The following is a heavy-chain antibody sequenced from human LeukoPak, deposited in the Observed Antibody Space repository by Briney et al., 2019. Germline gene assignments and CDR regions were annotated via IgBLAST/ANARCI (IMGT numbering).Heavy chain of an antibody. CDR2: INPSGGST. CDR1: GYTFTSYY. CDR3: ARVTSTYYYDSSGYQDNWFDP. V-gene: IGHV1-46*01. D-gene: IGHD3-22*01. J-gene: IGHJ5*02. Sequence: GASVKVSCKASGYTFTSYYMHWVPQAPGQGLEWMGIINPSGGSTSYAQKFQGRVTMTRDTSTSTVYMELSSLRSEDTAVYYCARVTSTYYYDSSGYQDNWFDPWGQGTLVTVSS.